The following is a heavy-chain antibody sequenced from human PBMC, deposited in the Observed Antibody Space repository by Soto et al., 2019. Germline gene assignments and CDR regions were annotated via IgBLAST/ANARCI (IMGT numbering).Heavy chain of an antibody. D-gene: IGHD3-3*01. Sequence: QVQLVQSGAEVKKPGASVKVSCKASGYTFTSYGISWVRQAPGQGLEWMGWISAYNGNTNYAQKLQGRVTMTTDTSTSTAYMELRSLRSDDTAVYYCARVIWDFWSGYSVRGTNYYYYYMDVWGKGTTVTVSS. CDR3: ARVIWDFWSGYSVRGTNYYYYYMDV. CDR2: ISAYNGNT. J-gene: IGHJ6*03. CDR1: GYTFTSYG. V-gene: IGHV1-18*01.